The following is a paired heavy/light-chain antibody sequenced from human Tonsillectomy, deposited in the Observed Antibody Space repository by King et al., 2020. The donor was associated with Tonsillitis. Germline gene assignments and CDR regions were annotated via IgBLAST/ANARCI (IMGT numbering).Heavy chain of an antibody. J-gene: IGHJ4*02. CDR2: IWYDGTNK. V-gene: IGHV3-33*01. CDR3: ARDPMVITGVPLDY. D-gene: IGHD3-22*01. Sequence: QVHLVESGGGVVQSGRSLRLSCAASGFTFSSYGMHWVRQAPGQGLEWVAVIWYDGTNKNYVDSVKGRFTISRDNSKNTLYLQMSSLRAEDTAVYYCARDPMVITGVPLDYWGQGTLVIVSS. CDR1: GFTFSSYG.
Light chain of an antibody. CDR3: MIWPDNYRV. V-gene: IGLV5-37*01. Sequence: QPVLTQPPSSSASPGESARLTCTLPSDMNVGIYKIYWYQQKPGSPPRYLLYYFSDSDKGQGSGVPSRFSGSKDASANTGILLISGLQSEDDADYYCMIWPDNYRVFGGGTKLTVL. CDR2: YFSDSDK. CDR1: SDMNVGIYK. J-gene: IGLJ3*02.